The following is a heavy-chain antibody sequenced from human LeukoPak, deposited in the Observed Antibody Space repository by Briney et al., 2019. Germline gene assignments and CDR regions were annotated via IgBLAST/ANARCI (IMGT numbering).Heavy chain of an antibody. CDR2: IYYSGST. V-gene: IGHV4-59*03. Sequence: SETLSLTCTVSGSSMSSYYWSRIRQPPGKGLEWVGFIYYSGSTKYNPSLKSRVTISLDTSKNQFSLKVSSVTAADTAVYYCASSAAAPLDSWGQGTLVTVSS. D-gene: IGHD6-25*01. CDR3: ASSAAAPLDS. CDR1: GSSMSSYY. J-gene: IGHJ4*02.